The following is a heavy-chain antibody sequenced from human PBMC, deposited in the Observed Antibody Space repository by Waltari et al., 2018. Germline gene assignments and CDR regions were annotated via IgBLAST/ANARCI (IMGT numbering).Heavy chain of an antibody. D-gene: IGHD3-16*01. CDR1: GFTFSSYW. J-gene: IGHJ6*02. Sequence: EVQLVESGGGLVQPGGSLRLSCAASGFTFSSYWLRRVRQAPGKGLVLVSDIKTDGSATNYADSVKGRFTISRDNAKNTLFLQMNSLTAEDTAVYYCARGGYYAMDVWGQGTTVTVSS. V-gene: IGHV3-74*01. CDR2: IKTDGSAT. CDR3: ARGGYYAMDV.